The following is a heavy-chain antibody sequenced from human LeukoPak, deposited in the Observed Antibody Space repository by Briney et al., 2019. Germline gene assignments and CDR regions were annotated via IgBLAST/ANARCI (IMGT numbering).Heavy chain of an antibody. CDR3: ARAAYGSGGIFDY. CDR2: IHYSGST. J-gene: IGHJ4*02. CDR1: GGSISDYY. V-gene: IGHV4-59*01. Sequence: SETLSLTCTVSGGSISDYYWSWLRQPPAKGLEGIGYIHYSGSTSYNPSLTSRVTISVDTSKNQFSLSLRSVTAADTAVYFCARAAYGSGGIFDYWGQGGLVTVSS. D-gene: IGHD3-10*01.